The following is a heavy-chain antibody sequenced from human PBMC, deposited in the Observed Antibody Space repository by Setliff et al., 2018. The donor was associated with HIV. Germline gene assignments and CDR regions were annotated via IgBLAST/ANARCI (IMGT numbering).Heavy chain of an antibody. CDR1: GGSISSGDYY. D-gene: IGHD1-1*01. Sequence: SETLSLTCTVSGGSISSGDYYWSWIRQPPGKGLEWIGEINHRGSTNYNPSLKSRVTISVDTSKNHFSLKLRSVTAADTAVYYCAQLGMVDDFDYWGQGTLVTVSS. CDR3: AQLGMVDDFDY. J-gene: IGHJ4*02. CDR2: INHRGST. V-gene: IGHV4-61*03.